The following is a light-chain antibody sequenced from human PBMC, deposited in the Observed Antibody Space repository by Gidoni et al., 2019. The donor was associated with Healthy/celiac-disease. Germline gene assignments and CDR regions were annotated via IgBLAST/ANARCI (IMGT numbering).Light chain of an antibody. CDR1: QSVSSN. J-gene: IGKJ2*01. CDR3: QQYNNWPLYT. CDR2: GAS. Sequence: EIVMTPSPATLSVSPGESATLPCRASQSVSSNLAWYQQKPGQAPRLLIYGASTSATGTPARFSGSGSGTEFTLTISSLQSEDVAVYYCQQYNNWPLYTFGQGTKLEIK. V-gene: IGKV3-15*01.